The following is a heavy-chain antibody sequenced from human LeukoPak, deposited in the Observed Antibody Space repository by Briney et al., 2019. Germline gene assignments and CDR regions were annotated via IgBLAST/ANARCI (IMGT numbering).Heavy chain of an antibody. V-gene: IGHV3-30*02. CDR2: IRYDGSNK. CDR1: GFTFSSYG. CDR3: AKLKGDYGDFHDY. D-gene: IGHD4-17*01. Sequence: SGGSLRLSCAASGFTFSSYGMHWVRQAPGKGLEWVAFIRYDGSNKYYADSVKGRFTISRDNSKNTLYLQMSSLRAEDTAVYYCAKLKGDYGDFHDYWGQGTLVTVSS. J-gene: IGHJ4*02.